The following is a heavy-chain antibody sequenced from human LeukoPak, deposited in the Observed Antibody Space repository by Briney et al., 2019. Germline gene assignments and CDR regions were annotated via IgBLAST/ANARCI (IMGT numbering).Heavy chain of an antibody. CDR2: ISGSGGST. V-gene: IGHV3-23*01. CDR1: GFTFNTFA. D-gene: IGHD2-15*01. CDR3: AKESSGGNFGGN. J-gene: IGHJ4*02. Sequence: GESLRLSCAASGFTFNTFAMSWVRQAPGKGLEWVSTISGSGGSTFYADSVKGRFTISRDNSKNTVHLQMNSLRAEDTAIYYCAKESSGGNFGGNWGQGTLVTVSS.